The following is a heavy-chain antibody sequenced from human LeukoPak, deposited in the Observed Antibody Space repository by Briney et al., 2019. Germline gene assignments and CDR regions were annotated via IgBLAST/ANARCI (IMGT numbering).Heavy chain of an antibody. V-gene: IGHV1-2*02. J-gene: IGHJ6*03. D-gene: IGHD6-25*01. CDR2: INPNSGGT. CDR1: GYTFTGYY. Sequence: ASVKVSCKASGYTFTGYYMHWVRQAPGQGLEWMGWINPNSGGTNYAQKFQGRVTMTTETSTSTAYMELRILRSDDTAVYYCARERYSSGLRYMDVWGKGTTVTVSS. CDR3: ARERYSSGLRYMDV.